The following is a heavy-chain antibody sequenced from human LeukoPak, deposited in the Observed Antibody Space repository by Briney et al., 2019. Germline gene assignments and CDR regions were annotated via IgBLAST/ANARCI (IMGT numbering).Heavy chain of an antibody. J-gene: IGHJ5*02. CDR1: GDSISSNDYY. D-gene: IGHD2-15*01. CDR2: IYYGGST. CDR3: ARALGYCSGGSCTRGYNWFDP. V-gene: IGHV4-39*01. Sequence: SETLSLTCTVSGDSISSNDYYWGWIRQPPGKGLEWIGSIYYGGSTYYNPSLKSRVIISVDTSMNQFSLKLSFVTTADTAVYYCARALGYCSGGSCTRGYNWFDPWGQGTLVTVPS.